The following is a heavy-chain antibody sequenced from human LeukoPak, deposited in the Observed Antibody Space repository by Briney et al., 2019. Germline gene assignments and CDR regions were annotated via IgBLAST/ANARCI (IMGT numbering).Heavy chain of an antibody. CDR2: IIPIFGTA. D-gene: IGHD6-19*01. V-gene: IGHV1-69*13. CDR3: ARLGVATKVSGWYSPQGY. J-gene: IGHJ4*02. CDR1: GGTFSSYA. Sequence: SVRVSCKASGGTFSSYAISWVRQAPGQGLEWMGGIIPIFGTANYAQKFQGRVTITADESTSTAYMELSSLRSEDTAVYYCARLGVATKVSGWYSPQGYWGQGTLVTVSS.